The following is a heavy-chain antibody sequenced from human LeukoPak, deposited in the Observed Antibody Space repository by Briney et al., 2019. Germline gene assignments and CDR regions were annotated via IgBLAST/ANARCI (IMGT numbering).Heavy chain of an antibody. CDR1: GFTFSSYA. D-gene: IGHD3-22*01. V-gene: IGHV3-23*01. J-gene: IGHJ4*02. CDR2: ISGSGGST. Sequence: GGSLRLSCAASGFTFSSYAMSRVRQAPGKGLEWVSAISGSGGSTYYADSVKGRFTISRDNSKNTLYLQMNSLRAEDTAVYYCAKDENYYDSSGSWYFDYWGQGTLVTVSS. CDR3: AKDENYYDSSGSWYFDY.